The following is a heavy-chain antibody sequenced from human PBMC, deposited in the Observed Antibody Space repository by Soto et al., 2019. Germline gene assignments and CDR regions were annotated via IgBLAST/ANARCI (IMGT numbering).Heavy chain of an antibody. Sequence: ASVKVSCKASGYTFTSYYIHWVRQAPGQGLEWMGIFNPTGDTASYAQKLQGRVTMTRDTSTGTAYMELGSLRSEDTAVYYCARGGRIVDTGICYYYYHDMDVWGQGTTVTVSS. V-gene: IGHV1-46*01. CDR3: ARGGRIVDTGICYYYYHDMDV. CDR2: FNPTGDTA. CDR1: GYTFTSYY. J-gene: IGHJ6*02. D-gene: IGHD5-18*01.